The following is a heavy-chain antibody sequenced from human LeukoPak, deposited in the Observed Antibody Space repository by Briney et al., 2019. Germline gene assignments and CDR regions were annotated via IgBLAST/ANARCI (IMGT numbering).Heavy chain of an antibody. D-gene: IGHD5-12*01. Sequence: GGSLRLSXAASGFTFSSYSMNWVRQAPGKGLEWVSSISSSSSYIYYAGSVKGRFTISRDNAKNSLYLQMNSLRTEDTAVYYCARLATNGGYGYWGQGTLATVSS. V-gene: IGHV3-21*01. CDR1: GFTFSSYS. J-gene: IGHJ4*02. CDR3: ARLATNGGYGY. CDR2: ISSSSSYI.